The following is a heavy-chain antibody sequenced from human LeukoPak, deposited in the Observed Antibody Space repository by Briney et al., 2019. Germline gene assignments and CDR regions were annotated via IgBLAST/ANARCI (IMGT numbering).Heavy chain of an antibody. V-gene: IGHV4-61*02. CDR1: GGSISSASYS. D-gene: IGHD6-13*01. CDR3: AREQQLAYYYYYYMDV. J-gene: IGHJ6*03. Sequence: SETLSLTCTVSGGSISSASYSWSWIRQPAGKGLEWIGRIYTSGSTNYNPSLKSRVTISVDTSKNQFSPKLSSVTAADTAVYYCAREQQLAYYYYYYMDVWGKGTTVTVSS. CDR2: IYTSGST.